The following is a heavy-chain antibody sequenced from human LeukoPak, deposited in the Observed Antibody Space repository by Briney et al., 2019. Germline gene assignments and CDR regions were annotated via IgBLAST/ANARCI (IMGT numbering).Heavy chain of an antibody. Sequence: PGGSLRLSCAASGLIFSDSGMHWVRQAPGKGLEWVSFISYDGSNKYYADSVKGRFTISRDNSKNTLYLQMNSLRAEDTAVYYCAKDGELLAVDYWGQGTLVTVSS. CDR1: GLIFSDSG. D-gene: IGHD1-26*01. CDR3: AKDGELLAVDY. V-gene: IGHV3-30*18. J-gene: IGHJ4*02. CDR2: ISYDGSNK.